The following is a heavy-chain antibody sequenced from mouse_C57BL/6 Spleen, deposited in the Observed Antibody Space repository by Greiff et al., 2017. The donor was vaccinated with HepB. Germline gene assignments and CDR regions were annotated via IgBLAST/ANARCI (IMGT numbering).Heavy chain of an antibody. CDR3: VFTTVVRGYFDI. CDR1: GYTFTSYW. D-gene: IGHD1-1*01. J-gene: IGHJ1*03. Sequence: QVQLLQPGAELVKPGASVKLSCKASGYTFTSYWMQWVKQRPGQGLEWIGEIDPSDSYTNYNQKFKGKATLTVDTYSSTAYMQLSSLTSEDSAVYYCVFTTVVRGYFDIWGTGTTVTVSS. CDR2: IDPSDSYT. V-gene: IGHV1-50*01.